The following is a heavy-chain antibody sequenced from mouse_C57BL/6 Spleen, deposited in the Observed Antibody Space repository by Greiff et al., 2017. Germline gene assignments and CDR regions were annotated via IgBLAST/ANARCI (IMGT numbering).Heavy chain of an antibody. CDR1: GYSITSGYY. V-gene: IGHV3-6*01. J-gene: IGHJ4*01. CDR2: ISYDGSN. D-gene: IGHD2-1*01. Sequence: VQLQQSGPGLVKPSQSLSLTCSVTGYSITSGYYWNWIRQFPGNKLEWMGYISYDGSNNYNPSLKNRISITRDTSKNPFFLKLNSVTTEDTATYDCARGGGNYVLYYAMDYWGQGTSVTVSS. CDR3: ARGGGNYVLYYAMDY.